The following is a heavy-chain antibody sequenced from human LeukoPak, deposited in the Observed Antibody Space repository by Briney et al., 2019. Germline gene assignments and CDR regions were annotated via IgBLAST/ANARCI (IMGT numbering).Heavy chain of an antibody. Sequence: PGGSLRLSCAASGFNFSSYWMSWVRQAPGKGLERVANINQDGSEKYYVDSVKGRFIISRDNAKNSLYLQMNSLRAEDTAVYYCARDGFDEGLYFDYWGQGNLVTVSS. D-gene: IGHD3-9*01. J-gene: IGHJ4*02. CDR2: INQDGSEK. V-gene: IGHV3-7*01. CDR1: GFNFSSYW. CDR3: ARDGFDEGLYFDY.